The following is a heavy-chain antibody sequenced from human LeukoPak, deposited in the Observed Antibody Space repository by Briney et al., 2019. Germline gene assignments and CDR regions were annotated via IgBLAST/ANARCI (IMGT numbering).Heavy chain of an antibody. CDR2: IHTSGST. V-gene: IGHV4-4*07. CDR3: ARRSGYATWDV. Sequence: SETLSLTCSVSGGSISSYFWSWIRQPAGKGLEWIGRIHTSGSTSYNPSLKSRVSMSVDTSKNQFSLKLSSVTAADTAVYYCARRSGYATWDVWGKGTTVTISS. CDR1: GGSISSYF. J-gene: IGHJ6*04. D-gene: IGHD5-12*01.